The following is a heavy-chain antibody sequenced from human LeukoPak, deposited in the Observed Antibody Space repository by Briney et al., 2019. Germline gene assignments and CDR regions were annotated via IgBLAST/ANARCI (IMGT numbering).Heavy chain of an antibody. CDR1: GFPFSAYA. Sequence: GGSLRLSCIGSGFPFSAYAMTWVRQAPGKGLEWDSSIQGSGGIRGYADSVQGRFTISRDKSKNTLFLQMNSLRGEDTAVYYCGRDPNGDYIGAFEMWGPGTLVTVSS. V-gene: IGHV3-23*01. CDR2: IQGSGGIR. CDR3: GRDPNGDYIGAFEM. D-gene: IGHD4-17*01. J-gene: IGHJ3*02.